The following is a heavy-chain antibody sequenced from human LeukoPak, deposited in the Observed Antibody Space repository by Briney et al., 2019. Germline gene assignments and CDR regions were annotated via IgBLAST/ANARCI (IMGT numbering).Heavy chain of an antibody. Sequence: GGSLRLSCAASGFTFSSYWMRWVRQAPGKGLVWVSRINSDGSSTSYADSVKGRFTISRDNAKNTLYLQMNSLRAEDTAVYYCASHRQIVPGSSGYWFDPWGQGTLVTVSS. J-gene: IGHJ5*02. V-gene: IGHV3-74*01. CDR3: ASHRQIVPGSSGYWFDP. CDR2: INSDGSST. D-gene: IGHD2-2*01. CDR1: GFTFSSYW.